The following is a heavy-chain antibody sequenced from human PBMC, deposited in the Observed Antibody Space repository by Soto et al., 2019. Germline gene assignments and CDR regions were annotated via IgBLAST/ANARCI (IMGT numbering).Heavy chain of an antibody. Sequence: GGSLRLSCAASGFTFSNYYMSWVRQAPGKGLEWVANIKQDGSEKYYVDSVKGRFTISRDNAKNSLYLQMNSLRAEDTAIYYCARAWPIDSWGQGTLVTVSS. V-gene: IGHV3-7*05. J-gene: IGHJ4*02. CDR3: ARAWPIDS. CDR2: IKQDGSEK. CDR1: GFTFSNYY.